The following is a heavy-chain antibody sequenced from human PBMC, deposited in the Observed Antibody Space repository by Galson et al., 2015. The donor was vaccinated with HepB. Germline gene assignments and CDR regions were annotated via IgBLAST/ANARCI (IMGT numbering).Heavy chain of an antibody. Sequence: TLSLTCTVSGGSISSGGYYWSWIRQHPGKGLEWIGYIYYSGSTYYNPSLKSRVTISVDTSKNQFSLKLSSVTAADTAVYYCARFDGGGSCYSFWFDPWGQGTLVTVSS. CDR2: IYYSGST. V-gene: IGHV4-31*03. CDR1: GGSISSGGYY. CDR3: ARFDGGGSCYSFWFDP. D-gene: IGHD2-15*01. J-gene: IGHJ5*02.